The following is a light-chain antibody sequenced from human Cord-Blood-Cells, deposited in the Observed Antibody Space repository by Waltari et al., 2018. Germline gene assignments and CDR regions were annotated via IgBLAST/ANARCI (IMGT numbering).Light chain of an antibody. CDR3: CSYAGIYTYV. V-gene: IGLV2-11*01. CDR2: DVS. Sequence: QSALTQPRPVSGSPGQSVTLPCTGPSSDVGGSNLFPWYHQHPGNAPTRMYYDVSKRPSGVPGRFSGAKSGNTASLTISGLQAEDEADYYCCSYAGIYTYVFGTGTKVTVL. J-gene: IGLJ1*01. CDR1: SSDVGGSNL.